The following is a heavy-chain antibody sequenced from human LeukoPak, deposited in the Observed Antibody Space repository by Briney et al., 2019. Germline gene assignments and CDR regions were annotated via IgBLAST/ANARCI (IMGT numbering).Heavy chain of an antibody. V-gene: IGHV4-59*08. CDR2: ISNTGGT. J-gene: IGHJ4*02. D-gene: IGHD6-19*01. CDR3: ASAQWLLSPFDN. Sequence: PSETLSLTCTVSGDSISRYYWIWIRQSPGKGLEWIGYISNTGGTNYNPSLKNRVAMSLDSSKNQFSLRLRSLTAADTAVYYCASAQWLLSPFDNWGQGTLVTVSS. CDR1: GDSISRYY.